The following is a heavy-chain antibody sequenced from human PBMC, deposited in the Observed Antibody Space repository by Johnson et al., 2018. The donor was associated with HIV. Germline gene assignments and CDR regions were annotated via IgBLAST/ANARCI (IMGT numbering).Heavy chain of an antibody. V-gene: IGHV3-30*02. D-gene: IGHD6-13*01. Sequence: QVQLVESGGGVVQPGGSLRLSCVASGFTFSSSGMHWVRQAPGKGLAGVAFIRYDGSKRYYEDSVKGRFTISRDNSKNTLYLQINSLPTEDTAVYYCAGVLESKVAAGSLAFDIWGQGTMVPVSS. CDR1: GFTFSSSG. J-gene: IGHJ3*02. CDR3: AGVLESKVAAGSLAFDI. CDR2: IRYDGSKR.